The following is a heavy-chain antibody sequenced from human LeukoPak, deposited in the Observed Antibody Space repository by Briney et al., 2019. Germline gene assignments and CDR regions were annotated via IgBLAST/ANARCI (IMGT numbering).Heavy chain of an antibody. V-gene: IGHV3-21*01. Sequence: PGGSLRLSCAASGFTFSSYSMNWVRQAPGKGLEWVSSISSSSSYIYYADSVKGRFTISRDNSKNTLYLQMDSLRSEDTAVYYCAKGHHTSDWPNWLDPWGQGTLVTVSS. CDR3: AKGHHTSDWPNWLDP. J-gene: IGHJ5*02. CDR2: ISSSSSYI. D-gene: IGHD2-21*02. CDR1: GFTFSSYS.